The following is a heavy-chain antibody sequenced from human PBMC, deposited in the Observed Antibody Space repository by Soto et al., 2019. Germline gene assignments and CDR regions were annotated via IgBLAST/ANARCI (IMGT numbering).Heavy chain of an antibody. V-gene: IGHV4-30-4*01. CDR2: IYYSGST. CDR1: GGSISSGDYY. D-gene: IGHD6-13*01. Sequence: QVQLQESGPGLVKPSQTLSLTCTVSGGSISSGDYYWSWIRQPPGKGLEWIGYIYYSGSTYYNPSLKGRVTISVDTSKNQFSLKLSSVTAADTAVYYCARARGDSSSWYGPHFDYWGQGTLVTVSS. J-gene: IGHJ4*02. CDR3: ARARGDSSSWYGPHFDY.